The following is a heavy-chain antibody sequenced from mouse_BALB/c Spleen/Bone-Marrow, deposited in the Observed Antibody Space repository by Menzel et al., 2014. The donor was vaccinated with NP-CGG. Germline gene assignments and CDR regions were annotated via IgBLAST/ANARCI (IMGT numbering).Heavy chain of an antibody. CDR2: ISDGGSYT. J-gene: IGHJ2*01. V-gene: IGHV5-4*02. CDR1: GSTFSDYY. D-gene: IGHD2-4*01. Sequence: DVKLVESGGGLVKPGGSLKLSCAASGSTFSDYYMYWVRQTPEKRLEWVATISDGGSYTYYPDSVRGRFTISRDNAKNNLYLQMSSLKSEDTAMYYCARGRIYYDYDVGDYWGQGTTLTVSS. CDR3: ARGRIYYDYDVGDY.